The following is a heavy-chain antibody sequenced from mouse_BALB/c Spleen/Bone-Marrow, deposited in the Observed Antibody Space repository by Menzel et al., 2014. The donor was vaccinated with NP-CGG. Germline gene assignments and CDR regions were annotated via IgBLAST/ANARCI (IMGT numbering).Heavy chain of an antibody. V-gene: IGHV10-1*02. Sequence: EVQLVESGGGLGQPKGSLKVSCAASGFTFNTYAMNWVRQAPGKGLEWVARIRSKSHNYATFYADSVKDSFTISRDDSQNMLYLQMNTLKTEDTSMYYCVRDWDFDFWGQGTPLTVSS. CDR3: VRDWDFDF. CDR2: IRSKSHNYAT. J-gene: IGHJ2*01. CDR1: GFTFNTYA. D-gene: IGHD4-1*01.